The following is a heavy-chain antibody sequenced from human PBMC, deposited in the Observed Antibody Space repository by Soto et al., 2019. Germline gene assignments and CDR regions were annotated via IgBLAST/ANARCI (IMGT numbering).Heavy chain of an antibody. V-gene: IGHV1-69*13. Sequence: SVKVSCKASGGTFSSYSISWVRQAPGQGLEWMGGTIPIFGTANYAQKFQGRVTITADESTSTAYMELSSLRSEDTAVYYCARESRYCSGGSCYFLPGIDYWGQGALVTVSS. CDR1: GGTFSSYS. CDR3: ARESRYCSGGSCYFLPGIDY. D-gene: IGHD2-15*01. CDR2: TIPIFGTA. J-gene: IGHJ4*02.